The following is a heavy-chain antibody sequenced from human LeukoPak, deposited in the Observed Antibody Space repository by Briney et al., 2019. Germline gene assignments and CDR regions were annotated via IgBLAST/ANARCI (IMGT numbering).Heavy chain of an antibody. CDR3: AIDPNWGTHS. J-gene: IGHJ4*02. V-gene: IGHV3-20*04. CDR1: GFTFDDYG. CDR2: INWNGGST. D-gene: IGHD7-27*01. Sequence: AGGSLRLSCAASGFTFDDYGMSWVRQAPGKGLEWVSGINWNGGSTGYADSVKGRFTISRDNFKNALYLQMNSLRVEDTAVYYCAIDPNWGTHSWGQGVLVTVSS.